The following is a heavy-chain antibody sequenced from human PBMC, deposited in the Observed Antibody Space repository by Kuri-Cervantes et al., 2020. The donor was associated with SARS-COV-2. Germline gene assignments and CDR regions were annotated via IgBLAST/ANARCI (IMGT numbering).Heavy chain of an antibody. D-gene: IGHD6-19*01. CDR2: IYHSGST. V-gene: IGHV4-59*08. Sequence: GSLRLSCTVSGGSISSYYWSWIRQPAGKGLEWIGSIYHSGSTYYNPSLKSRVTISVDTSKNQFSLKLSSVTAADTAVYYCARHGGIAVAGTFDYWGQGTLVTVSS. CDR1: GGSISSYY. J-gene: IGHJ4*02. CDR3: ARHGGIAVAGTFDY.